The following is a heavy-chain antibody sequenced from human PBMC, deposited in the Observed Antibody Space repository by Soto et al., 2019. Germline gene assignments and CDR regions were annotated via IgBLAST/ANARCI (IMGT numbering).Heavy chain of an antibody. J-gene: IGHJ4*02. D-gene: IGHD5-18*01. CDR1: GFTFSPYG. CDR2: ISYDESKK. V-gene: IGHV3-30*03. Sequence: GGSLRLCCAASGFTFSPYGIHWVRQAPGKGLEWVSLISYDESKKFYAESVKGRFTISRDNSKNTVYLQMNSLRGEDTAVYYCARGGRNTAEAYWGQGTLVTVSS. CDR3: ARGGRNTAEAY.